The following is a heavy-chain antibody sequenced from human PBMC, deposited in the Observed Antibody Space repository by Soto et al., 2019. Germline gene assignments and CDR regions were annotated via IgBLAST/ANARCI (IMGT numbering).Heavy chain of an antibody. CDR3: AKCGYDSSGRLLRYFQH. CDR2: ISPYNGNT. V-gene: IGHV1-18*01. Sequence: GASVKLSCKNSGYTLTDYGISWVRQAPRQGLEWMGWISPYNGNTNYAQKLQGRVTMTTDTSASTAYVELRSLRSDDTAVYYCAKCGYDSSGRLLRYFQHWGQGTLVTVSS. D-gene: IGHD3-22*01. J-gene: IGHJ1*01. CDR1: GYTLTDYG.